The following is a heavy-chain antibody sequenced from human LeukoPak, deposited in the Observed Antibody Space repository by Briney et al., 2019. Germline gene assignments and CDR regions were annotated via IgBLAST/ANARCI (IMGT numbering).Heavy chain of an antibody. V-gene: IGHV1-3*01. D-gene: IGHD5-18*01. CDR1: GYTFTSYA. Sequence: GASVKVSCKASGYTFTSYAMHWVRQAPGQRLEWMGWINAGNGNTKYSQKFQGRVTITRDTSASTAYMELSSLRSEDTAVYYCARVDTAKAYYYYYGMDVWGQGTTVTVSS. CDR3: ARVDTAKAYYYYYGMDV. J-gene: IGHJ6*02. CDR2: INAGNGNT.